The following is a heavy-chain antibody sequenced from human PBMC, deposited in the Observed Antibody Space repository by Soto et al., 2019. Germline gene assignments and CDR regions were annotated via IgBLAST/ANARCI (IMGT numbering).Heavy chain of an antibody. J-gene: IGHJ4*02. Sequence: TSETLSLTCTVSGGSISSTYYWSWIRQSPGKGLEWIGFIYYGGSTNYNPSLKSRVTISVDTPKNQFSLKLSSVTAADTAVYYCAKNWNWGSLVHWGQGTLVTVSS. V-gene: IGHV4-59*08. D-gene: IGHD7-27*01. CDR2: IYYGGST. CDR3: AKNWNWGSLVH. CDR1: GGSISSTYY.